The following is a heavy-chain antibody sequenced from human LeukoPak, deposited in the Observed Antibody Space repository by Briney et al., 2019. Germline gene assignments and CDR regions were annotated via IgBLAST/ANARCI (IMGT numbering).Heavy chain of an antibody. CDR3: ASTLLGELLYFDY. CDR2: IIPIFGTA. D-gene: IGHD3-10*01. CDR1: GGTFSSYA. V-gene: IGHV1-69*05. Sequence: SVKVSCKASGGTFSSYAISWVRQAPGQGLEWMGRIIPIFGTANYAQKFQGRVTITTDESPSTAYMELSSLRSEDTAVYYCASTLLGELLYFDYWGQGTLVTVSS. J-gene: IGHJ4*02.